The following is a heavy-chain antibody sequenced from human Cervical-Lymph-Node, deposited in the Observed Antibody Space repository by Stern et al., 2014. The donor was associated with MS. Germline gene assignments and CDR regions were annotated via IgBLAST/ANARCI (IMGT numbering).Heavy chain of an antibody. V-gene: IGHV1-2*02. CDR2: IDPKTGDP. CDR1: GYTFTDYF. Sequence: QMQLVESGAEVKRPGASVKVSCKASGYTFTDYFIHWLRQAPGQGLEWMGWIDPKTGDPRYAQKFEGRVTLTRDTSISAASMELRRLTSDDSAVYYCVSGWGIWGQGTVVPVSS. J-gene: IGHJ4*02. CDR3: VSGWGI. D-gene: IGHD3-10*01.